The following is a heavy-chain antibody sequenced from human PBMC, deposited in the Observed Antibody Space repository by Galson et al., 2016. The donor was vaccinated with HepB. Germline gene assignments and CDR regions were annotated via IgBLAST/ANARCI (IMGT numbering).Heavy chain of an antibody. CDR3: ARRGDDSWYFDL. Sequence: SLRLSCAASGFTFSDYSMNWVRQAPGKGLEWLSSITSSSSYIYYADSVKGRFTISRDNAKNSLYLQMNSLRAEDTAVYYCARRGDDSWYFDLWGRGTLVTVSS. J-gene: IGHJ2*01. V-gene: IGHV3-21*01. CDR1: GFTFSDYS. CDR2: ITSSSSYI. D-gene: IGHD5-12*01.